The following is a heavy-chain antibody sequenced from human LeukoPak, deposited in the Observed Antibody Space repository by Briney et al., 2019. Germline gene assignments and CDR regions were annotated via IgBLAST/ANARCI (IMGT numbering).Heavy chain of an antibody. D-gene: IGHD6-13*01. CDR2: IKQDGSEK. CDR3: ARHSPLRNY. V-gene: IGHV3-7*04. J-gene: IGHJ4*02. Sequence: PGGSLRLSCAASGFTFGTYWMSWVRQAPGKGLEWVASIKQDGSEKYYVDSVKGRFTISRDNAKNSLYLQMNSLRAEDTALYYCARHSPLRNYWGQGTLVTVSS. CDR1: GFTFGTYW.